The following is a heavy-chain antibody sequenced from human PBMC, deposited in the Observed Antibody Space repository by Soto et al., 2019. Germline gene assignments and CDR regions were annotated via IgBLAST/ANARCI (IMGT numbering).Heavy chain of an antibody. V-gene: IGHV4-4*02. J-gene: IGHJ4*02. D-gene: IGHD1-26*01. CDR1: GGSISSSNW. Sequence: SETLSLTCAVSGGSISSSNWWSWVRQPPGRGLEWIGEIYHSGSTNYNPSLKSRVTISVDKSKNQFSLKLSSVTAADTAVYYCARVGWELRHFDYWGQGTLVTVSS. CDR2: IYHSGST. CDR3: ARVGWELRHFDY.